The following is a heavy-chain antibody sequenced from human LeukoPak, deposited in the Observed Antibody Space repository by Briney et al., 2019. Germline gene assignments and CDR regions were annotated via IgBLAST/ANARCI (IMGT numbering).Heavy chain of an antibody. J-gene: IGHJ4*02. Sequence: GGSLRLSCVASGILVSSNYMSWVRQAPGKGLVWVSRINSDGSSTSYADSVKGRFTISRDNAKNTLYLQMNSLRAEDTAVYYCARVLDYWGQGTLVTVSS. CDR1: GILVSSNY. V-gene: IGHV3-74*01. CDR2: INSDGSST. CDR3: ARVLDY.